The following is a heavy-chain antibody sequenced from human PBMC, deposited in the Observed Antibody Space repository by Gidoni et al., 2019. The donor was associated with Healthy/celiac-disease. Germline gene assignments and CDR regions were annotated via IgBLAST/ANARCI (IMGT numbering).Heavy chain of an antibody. CDR1: GGSISSYY. J-gene: IGHJ4*02. Sequence: QVQLQESGPGLVKPSETLSLTCTVSGGSISSYYWSWIRQPPGKGLEWIGYIYYSGSTNYNPSLKSRVTISVDTSKSQFSLTLSSVTAADTAVYSCARGNPSMVRGVSFDYWGQGTLVTVSS. D-gene: IGHD3-10*01. CDR3: ARGNPSMVRGVSFDY. V-gene: IGHV4-59*01. CDR2: IYYSGST.